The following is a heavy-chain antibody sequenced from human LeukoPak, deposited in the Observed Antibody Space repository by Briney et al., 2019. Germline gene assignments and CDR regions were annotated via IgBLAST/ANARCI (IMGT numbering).Heavy chain of an antibody. D-gene: IGHD2-8*02. Sequence: GGSLRLSCAASGFTFSGYWMSWVRQAPGKGLEWVANIKQDGSEKYYVDSVKGRFTISRDNAKNSLYLQMNSLRAEDTAVYYCAREYWGIDYWGQGTLVTVSS. CDR3: AREYWGIDY. J-gene: IGHJ4*02. CDR1: GFTFSGYW. CDR2: IKQDGSEK. V-gene: IGHV3-7*01.